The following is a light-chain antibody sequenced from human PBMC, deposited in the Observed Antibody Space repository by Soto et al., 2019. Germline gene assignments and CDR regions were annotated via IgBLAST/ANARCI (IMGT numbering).Light chain of an antibody. CDR3: NCYTTSDSYV. Sequence: QSVLSQPASVSGSPGQSITISCTGSSSDVGRYDYVSWYQQHPDKAPKLMIFDVNNRPSGVSNRFSGSKSGNTASLTISGLQAEDEADDYCNCYTTSDSYVFGTGTKATVL. CDR2: DVN. V-gene: IGLV2-14*03. CDR1: SSDVGRYDY. J-gene: IGLJ1*01.